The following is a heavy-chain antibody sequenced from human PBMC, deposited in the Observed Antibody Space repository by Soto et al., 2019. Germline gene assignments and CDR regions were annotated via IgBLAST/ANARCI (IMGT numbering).Heavy chain of an antibody. V-gene: IGHV4-4*02. CDR3: ASLDGRGYSYGHYYYGMDV. D-gene: IGHD5-18*01. CDR2: IYHSGST. CDR1: GGSISSSNW. Sequence: QVQLQESGPGLVKPSGTLSLTCAVSGGSISSSNWWSWVRQPPGKGLEWIGEIYHSGSTNYNPSRESRFTKSVDKSKTQLSLKLSSVTAADTAVYYCASLDGRGYSYGHYYYGMDVWGQGTTVTVSS. J-gene: IGHJ6*02.